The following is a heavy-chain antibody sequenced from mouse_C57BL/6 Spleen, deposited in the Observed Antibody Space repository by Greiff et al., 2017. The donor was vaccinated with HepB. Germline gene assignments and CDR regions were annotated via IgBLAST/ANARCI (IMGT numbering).Heavy chain of an antibody. J-gene: IGHJ4*01. Sequence: QVQLKESGPGLVAPSQSLSITCTVSGFSLTSYGVHWVRQPPGKGLEWLVVIWSDGSTTYNSALKSRLSISKDNSKSQVFLKMNSLQTDDTAMYYCARQGDYDYDDAMDYWGQGTSVTVSS. D-gene: IGHD2-4*01. CDR1: GFSLTSYG. V-gene: IGHV2-6-1*01. CDR3: ARQGDYDYDDAMDY. CDR2: IWSDGST.